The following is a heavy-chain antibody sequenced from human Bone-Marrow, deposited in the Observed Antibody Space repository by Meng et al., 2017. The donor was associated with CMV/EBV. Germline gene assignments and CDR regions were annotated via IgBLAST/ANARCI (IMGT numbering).Heavy chain of an antibody. Sequence: GGSLRLSCAGSGFTFSSHWMSWVRQAPGKGLEWVANINQDGSAQYYVDSVKGRLTISRDNAKNSLYLLMNSLRAEDTAVYYCGRVRIVYGLDVWGQGTTVTVSS. J-gene: IGHJ6*02. D-gene: IGHD2-15*01. CDR1: GFTFSSHW. V-gene: IGHV3-7*01. CDR2: INQDGSAQ. CDR3: GRVRIVYGLDV.